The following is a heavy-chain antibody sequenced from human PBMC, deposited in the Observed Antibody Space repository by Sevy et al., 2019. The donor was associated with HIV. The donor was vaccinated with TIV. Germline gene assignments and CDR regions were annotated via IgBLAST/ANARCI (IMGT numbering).Heavy chain of an antibody. V-gene: IGHV3-21*01. CDR1: GFTFSNYF. Sequence: GGSLRLSCAASGFTFSNYFMNWVRQAPGKGLEWVSSISSGSSYIFYADSLKGRFTISRDNAKNSLYLHMNSLRAEDTAVYYCARGDYYGSLYYFDYRCPGTLVTVSS. J-gene: IGHJ4*02. CDR2: ISSGSSYI. D-gene: IGHD3-10*01. CDR3: ARGDYYGSLYYFDY.